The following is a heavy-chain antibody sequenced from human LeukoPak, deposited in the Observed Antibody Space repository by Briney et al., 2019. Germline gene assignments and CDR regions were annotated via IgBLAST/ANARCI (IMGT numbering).Heavy chain of an antibody. Sequence: PSETLSLTCTVSGGSISSYYWSWIRQPAGKGLEWIGRIYTSGSTNYNPSLKSRVTMSVDMSKNQFSLKLSSVTAADTAVYYCARGTYSSSWYSDGMDVWGQGTTVTVSS. J-gene: IGHJ6*02. CDR3: ARGTYSSSWYSDGMDV. CDR1: GGSISSYY. V-gene: IGHV4-4*07. D-gene: IGHD6-13*01. CDR2: IYTSGST.